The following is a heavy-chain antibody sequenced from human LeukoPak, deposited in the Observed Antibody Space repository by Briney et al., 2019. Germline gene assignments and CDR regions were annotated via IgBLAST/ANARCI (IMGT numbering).Heavy chain of an antibody. Sequence: PGGSLRLSCAASGFTFSTYAMSWVRQVPGKGLQWVSRINDGGGGTSYADSVKGRFTISRDNSKNMLYLQMDSLRAEDTALYHCAKEGCSATSCYINCWGQGTLVTVSS. D-gene: IGHD2-2*02. CDR2: INDGGGGT. J-gene: IGHJ4*02. CDR3: AKEGCSATSCYINC. V-gene: IGHV3-23*01. CDR1: GFTFSTYA.